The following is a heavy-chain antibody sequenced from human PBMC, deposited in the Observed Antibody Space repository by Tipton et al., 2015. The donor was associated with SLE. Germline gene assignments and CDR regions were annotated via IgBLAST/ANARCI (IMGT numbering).Heavy chain of an antibody. Sequence: TLSLTCTVSGASISSYSWSWIRQPPGKGLEWIGYIYYSGSTNYNPSLKSRVTISVDTSKKQLSLKLSSVTAADTAVYYCARLSCSSISCYVDSWGQGTLVTVSS. CDR2: IYYSGST. V-gene: IGHV4-59*08. D-gene: IGHD2-15*01. CDR3: ARLSCSSISCYVDS. CDR1: GASISSYS. J-gene: IGHJ4*02.